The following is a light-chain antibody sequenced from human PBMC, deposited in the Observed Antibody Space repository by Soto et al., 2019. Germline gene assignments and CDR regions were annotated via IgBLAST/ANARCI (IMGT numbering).Light chain of an antibody. J-gene: IGKJ2*01. CDR1: QGLVHSDGATL. CDR2: QVS. Sequence: DVVMIQSPLSLPVTLGQPASISCRSSQGLVHSDGATLLAWVQQRPGQSPRRLIHQVSNRDSGVPDSFGGMGSGTVFTLKTSGVEAADVGVYCCSQGAHRHYTFGQGTKLEI. V-gene: IGKV2-30*02. CDR3: SQGAHRHYT.